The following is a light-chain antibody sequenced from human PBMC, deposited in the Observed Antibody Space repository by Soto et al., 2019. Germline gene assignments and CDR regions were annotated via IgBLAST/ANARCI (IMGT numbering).Light chain of an antibody. V-gene: IGKV3-20*01. CDR2: GAS. Sequence: EIVLTQSPGTLSLSPGERATLSCRASQSVSSSYLAWYQQKPGQAPRLLIYGASSRATGIPDRFSGSGSGPDFAITISRLEPEDVAVYYCQQDGSSSWAFGEGTKVDI. CDR1: QSVSSSY. J-gene: IGKJ1*01. CDR3: QQDGSSSWA.